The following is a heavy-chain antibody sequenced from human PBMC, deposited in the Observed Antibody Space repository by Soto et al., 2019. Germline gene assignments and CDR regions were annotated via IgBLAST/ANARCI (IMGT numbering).Heavy chain of an antibody. D-gene: IGHD1-1*01. V-gene: IGHV1-3*01. CDR2: INAGNGNT. Sequence: ASVKASCKASGDTITSYAMHWVRQAPGQRLEWMGWINAGNGNTKYSQKFQGRVTITRDTSASTAYMELSSLRSEDTAVYYCARKGTTSLYYYYMDVWGKGTTVTVSS. CDR3: ARKGTTSLYYYYMDV. J-gene: IGHJ6*03. CDR1: GDTITSYA.